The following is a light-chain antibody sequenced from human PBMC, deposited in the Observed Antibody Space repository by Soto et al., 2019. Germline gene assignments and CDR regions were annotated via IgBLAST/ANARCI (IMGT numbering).Light chain of an antibody. V-gene: IGLV1-44*01. J-gene: IGLJ3*02. CDR2: SNN. CDR3: AAWDDSLNGWV. Sequence: QLVLTQPPSASGTPGQRVTISCSGSSSNIGSKTVNWYQQLPGTAPKLLIQSNNQRPSGVPDRFSGSKSGTSASLAISGLHSEDEADYYCAAWDDSLNGWVFGGGTKLTVL. CDR1: SSNIGSKT.